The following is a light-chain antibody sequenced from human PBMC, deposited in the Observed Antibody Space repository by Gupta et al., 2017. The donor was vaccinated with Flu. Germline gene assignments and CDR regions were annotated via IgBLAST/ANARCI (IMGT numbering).Light chain of an antibody. V-gene: IGKV3D-15*01. Sequence: DIVITQSPATLSVSPGESATLSCRASQRVSSNLAWYQQNPDQAPRLLIYGASTRATGIPARFSGSGSGTEFTLTISSLQSEDFAVYYCQQYNNLYTFGQGTKLEIK. J-gene: IGKJ2*01. CDR2: GAS. CDR3: QQYNNLYT. CDR1: QRVSSN.